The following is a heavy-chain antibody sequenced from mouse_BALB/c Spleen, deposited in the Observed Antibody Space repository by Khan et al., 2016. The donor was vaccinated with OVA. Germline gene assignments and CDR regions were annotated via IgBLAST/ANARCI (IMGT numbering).Heavy chain of an antibody. Sequence: QVQLQQPGAELVKPGASVKLSCKASGYTFTNYWMHWVKQRPGQGLEWIGEINPNNGRTNYHEKLKSKATLTVDKSSSTAYMQLNILTSEDSTVYDCSTEVDYWGQGTSVTVSS. CDR1: GYTFTNYW. CDR3: STEVDY. D-gene: IGHD2-14*01. J-gene: IGHJ4*01. CDR2: INPNNGRT. V-gene: IGHV1S81*02.